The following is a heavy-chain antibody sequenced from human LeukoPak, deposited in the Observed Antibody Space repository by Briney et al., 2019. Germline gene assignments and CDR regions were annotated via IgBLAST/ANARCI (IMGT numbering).Heavy chain of an antibody. D-gene: IGHD3-22*01. CDR3: ASSAYHYIY. CDR1: GFTFSSSR. J-gene: IGHJ4*02. Sequence: GGSLRLSCAASGFTFSSSRMHLVRQPPGKGLVWVSRIHPDGSSTDYADSVKGRFTISRDDAKNTLYLQMNSLRAEDTAVYYCASSAYHYIYWGQGTLVTVSS. V-gene: IGHV3-74*01. CDR2: IHPDGSST.